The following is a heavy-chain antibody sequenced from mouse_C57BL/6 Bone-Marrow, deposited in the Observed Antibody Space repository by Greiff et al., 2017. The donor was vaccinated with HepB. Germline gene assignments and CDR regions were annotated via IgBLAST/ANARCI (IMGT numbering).Heavy chain of an antibody. CDR3: ARQYYGSSYEFAY. Sequence: EVQLKESGGGLVKPGGSLKLSCAASGFTFSSYTMSWVRQTPEKRLEWVATISGGGGNTYYPDSVKGRFTISRDNAKNTLYLQMSSLRSEDTALYYCARQYYGSSYEFAYWGQGTLVTVSA. D-gene: IGHD1-1*01. CDR1: GFTFSSYT. V-gene: IGHV5-9*01. J-gene: IGHJ3*01. CDR2: ISGGGGNT.